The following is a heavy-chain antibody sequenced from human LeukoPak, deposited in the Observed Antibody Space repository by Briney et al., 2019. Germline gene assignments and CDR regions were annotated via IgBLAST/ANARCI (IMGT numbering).Heavy chain of an antibody. D-gene: IGHD3-22*01. CDR1: GYTFTSYY. Sequence: ASVKVSCKASGYTFTSYYMHWVRQAPGQGLEWMGIINPSGGSTSYAQKFQGRVTMTRDMSTSTVYMELSSLRSEDTAVYYCASNDYYDSSGYSVSNMGYWGQGTLVTVSS. J-gene: IGHJ4*02. CDR3: ASNDYYDSSGYSVSNMGY. V-gene: IGHV1-46*01. CDR2: INPSGGST.